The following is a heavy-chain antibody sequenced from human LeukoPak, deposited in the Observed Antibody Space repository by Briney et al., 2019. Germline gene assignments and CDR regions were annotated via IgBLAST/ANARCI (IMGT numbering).Heavy chain of an antibody. V-gene: IGHV3-21*01. CDR1: GFTFSRYT. CDR3: ARGYSSGWYVFDY. J-gene: IGHJ4*02. D-gene: IGHD6-19*01. CDR2: ISSSTSYI. Sequence: GGSLRLSCAASGFTFSRYTMHWVRQAPGKGLEWVSSISSSTSYIYYADSVKGRFTISRDNAKNSLYLQMNSLRAEDTAMYYCARGYSSGWYVFDYWGPGTLVTVSS.